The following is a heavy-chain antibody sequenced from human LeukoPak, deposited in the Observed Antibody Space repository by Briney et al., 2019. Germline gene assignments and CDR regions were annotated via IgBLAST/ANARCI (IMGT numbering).Heavy chain of an antibody. V-gene: IGHV3-21*01. CDR2: ITAGGSFK. CDR3: ARDLPNIVATPVDY. J-gene: IGHJ4*02. CDR1: GFTFSNYA. D-gene: IGHD5-12*01. Sequence: GGSLRLSCAASGFTFSNYAMNWVRQAPGKGLDWVSSITAGGSFKYYADSVEGRFTISRDNAKNSLYLQMNSLRAEDTAVYYCARDLPNIVATPVDYWGQGTLVTASS.